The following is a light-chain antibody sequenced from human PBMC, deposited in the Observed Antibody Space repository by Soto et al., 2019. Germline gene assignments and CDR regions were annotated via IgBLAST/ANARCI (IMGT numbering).Light chain of an antibody. Sequence: EIVLTQSPGTLSLSPGERATLSCRASQSVSSSYLAWYQQKPGQAPRLLIYGASTRATGIPARFSGSGSGTEFTLTISSLQSEDFAVYYCGQFVSAPPRTFGQGTKVDIK. CDR1: QSVSSSY. CDR2: GAS. CDR3: GQFVSAPPRT. J-gene: IGKJ1*01. V-gene: IGKV3-20*01.